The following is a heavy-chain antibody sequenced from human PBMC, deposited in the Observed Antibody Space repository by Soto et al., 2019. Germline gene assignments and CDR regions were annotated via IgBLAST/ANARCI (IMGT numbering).Heavy chain of an antibody. CDR2: IYHSGST. V-gene: IGHV4-4*02. D-gene: IGHD2-15*01. CDR3: AAVAATAYYYGMDV. Sequence: QVQLQESGPGLVKPSGTLSLTCAVSGGSISSSNWWSWVRQPPGKGLEWIGEIYHSGSTNYNPSLKSRVTISVDKAKNQFSLKLSSVPAADTAVYYWAAVAATAYYYGMDVWGQGTTVTVSS. J-gene: IGHJ6*02. CDR1: GGSISSSNW.